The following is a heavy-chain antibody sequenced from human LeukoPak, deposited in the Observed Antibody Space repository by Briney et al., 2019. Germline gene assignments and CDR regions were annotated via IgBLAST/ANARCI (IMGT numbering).Heavy chain of an antibody. CDR1: GGSISSYY. V-gene: IGHV4-59*01. CDR2: IYYSGST. CDR3: ARDRAVAGRYYYGMDV. J-gene: IGHJ6*02. Sequence: SETLCLTCTVSGGSISSYYWSWIRQPPGKGLEWIGNIYYSGSTNYNPSLKSRVTISVDTSKNQFSLKLSSVTAADTAVYYCARDRAVAGRYYYGMDVWGQGTTVTVSS. D-gene: IGHD6-19*01.